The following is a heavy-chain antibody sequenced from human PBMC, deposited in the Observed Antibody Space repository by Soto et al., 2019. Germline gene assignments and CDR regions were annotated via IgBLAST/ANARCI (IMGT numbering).Heavy chain of an antibody. CDR3: AADVVVVAATSSAEYFQH. CDR1: GFTFTSSA. D-gene: IGHD2-15*01. CDR2: IVVGSGNT. V-gene: IGHV1-58*02. Sequence: SVKVSCKASGFTFTSSAMQWVRQARGQRLEWIGWIVVGSGNTNYAQKFQERVTITRDMSTSTAYMELSSLRSEDTAVYYCAADVVVVAATSSAEYFQHWGQGTLVTVSS. J-gene: IGHJ1*01.